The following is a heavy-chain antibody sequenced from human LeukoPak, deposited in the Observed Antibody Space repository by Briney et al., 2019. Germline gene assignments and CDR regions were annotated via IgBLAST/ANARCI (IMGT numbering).Heavy chain of an antibody. V-gene: IGHV3-48*03. CDR3: ATLTVASSFDY. CDR2: VSSSGGTR. J-gene: IGHJ4*02. D-gene: IGHD6-19*01. CDR1: GFAFGVYE. Sequence: GGSLRLSCAASGFAFGVYEMYWVRQAPGKGLEWASYVSSSGGTRYYADSVKGRFTISRDNAKNSLYLQMNSLRAEDTAVYYRATLTVASSFDYWGQGALVTVSS.